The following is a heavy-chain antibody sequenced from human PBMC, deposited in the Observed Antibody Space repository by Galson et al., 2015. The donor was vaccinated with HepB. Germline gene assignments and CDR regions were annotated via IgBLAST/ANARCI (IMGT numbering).Heavy chain of an antibody. Sequence: SLRLSCAASGFTFSNYAMNWVRQAPGKGLEWVSGISKSGGRTYDADSVKGRLTVSRDNSQNTVFLQMNNLSPEDTAVYYCASSRGEDIHYWGQGTLVTVS. J-gene: IGHJ4*02. CDR2: ISKSGGRT. D-gene: IGHD3-10*01. V-gene: IGHV3-23*01. CDR1: GFTFSNYA. CDR3: ASSRGEDIHY.